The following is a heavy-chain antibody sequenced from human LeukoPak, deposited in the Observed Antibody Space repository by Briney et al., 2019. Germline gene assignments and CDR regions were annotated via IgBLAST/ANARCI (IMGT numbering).Heavy chain of an antibody. D-gene: IGHD5-12*01. V-gene: IGHV4-34*01. CDR1: GGSFSGYY. CDR3: ARVATLSPAVFDY. Sequence: KPSETLSLTCAVYGGSFSGYYWSWIRQPPGKGLEWIGEINHSGSTNYNPSLKSRVTISVDTSKNQFSLKLSSVTAADTAVYYCARVATLSPAVFDYWGQGTLVTVSS. J-gene: IGHJ4*02. CDR2: INHSGST.